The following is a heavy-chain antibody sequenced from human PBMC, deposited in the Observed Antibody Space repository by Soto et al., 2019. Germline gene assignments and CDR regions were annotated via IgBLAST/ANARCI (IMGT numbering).Heavy chain of an antibody. CDR3: ARHPNQDFGFDY. V-gene: IGHV4-39*01. D-gene: IGHD3-10*01. CDR2: IYYSGST. CDR1: GGSISTTSDY. J-gene: IGHJ4*02. Sequence: SETLSLTCTVSGGSISTTSDYWGWIRQPPGKGLEWIGSIYYSGSTYYNTSLKSRVTISVDTSKNQFSLKLSSVTAADTAVYYCARHPNQDFGFDYWGQGTLVTVSS.